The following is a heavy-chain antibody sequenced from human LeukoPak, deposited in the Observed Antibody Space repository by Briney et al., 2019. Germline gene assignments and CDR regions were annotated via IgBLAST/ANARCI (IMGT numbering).Heavy chain of an antibody. D-gene: IGHD3-10*01. CDR2: IYYSGST. CDR1: GGSISSGSYY. CDR3: ARDYGNYYGSGSRNFDY. V-gene: IGHV4-39*07. Sequence: SQTLSLTCTVSGGSISSGSYYWSWIRQPAGKGLEWIGSIYYSGSTYYNPSLKSRVTISVDTSKNQFSLKLSSVTAADTAVYYCARDYGNYYGSGSRNFDYWGQGTLVTVSS. J-gene: IGHJ4*02.